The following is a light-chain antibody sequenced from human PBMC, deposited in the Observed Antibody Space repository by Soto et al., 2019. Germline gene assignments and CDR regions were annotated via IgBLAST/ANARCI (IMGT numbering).Light chain of an antibody. CDR1: SSNIGSNT. CDR2: SND. Sequence: QSVLTQPPSAPGTPGQRATISCSGSSSNIGSNTVNLYQQLPGTAPKILIYSNDQRPSGVPDRFSGSKSGTSASLAISGLQSEDEADYYCAAWDDSLNGYVFATGTKLTVL. J-gene: IGLJ1*01. CDR3: AAWDDSLNGYV. V-gene: IGLV1-44*01.